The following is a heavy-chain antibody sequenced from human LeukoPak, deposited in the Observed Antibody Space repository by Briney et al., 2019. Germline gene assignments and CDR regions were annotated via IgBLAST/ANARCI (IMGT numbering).Heavy chain of an antibody. CDR2: INPNSGGT. V-gene: IGHV1-2*02. D-gene: IGHD6-19*01. Sequence: GASVKVSCKASGYNFNRYAINWVRQAPGQGLEWMGWINPNSGGTNYAQKFQGRVTMTRDTSISTAYMELSRLRSDDTAVYYCAREGYSSGWYRSWFDPWGQGTLVTVSS. CDR1: GYNFNRYA. J-gene: IGHJ5*02. CDR3: AREGYSSGWYRSWFDP.